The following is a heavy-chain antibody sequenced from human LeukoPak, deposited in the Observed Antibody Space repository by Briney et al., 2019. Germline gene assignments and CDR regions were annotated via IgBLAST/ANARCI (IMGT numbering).Heavy chain of an antibody. Sequence: SETLSLTCAVYGGSFSGYYWSWIRQPPGKGLEWIGEVNHSGSTNYNASLKSRVTISVDTSKNLFSLKLSSVTAADTSVYYCARGFGDYGANGGEEYDYWGQGTLVTVSS. CDR1: GGSFSGYY. D-gene: IGHD4-17*01. CDR3: ARGFGDYGANGGEEYDY. V-gene: IGHV4-34*01. CDR2: VNHSGST. J-gene: IGHJ4*02.